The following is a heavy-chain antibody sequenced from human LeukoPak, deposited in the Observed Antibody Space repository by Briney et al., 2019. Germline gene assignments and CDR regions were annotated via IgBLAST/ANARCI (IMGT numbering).Heavy chain of an antibody. CDR3: ARDSGWGNYRSVDYFDY. D-gene: IGHD3-16*02. CDR2: IFPNTGDT. V-gene: IGHV1-2*02. CDR1: GYAFIGYY. J-gene: IGHJ4*02. Sequence: ASMRVSCTASGYAFIGYYIHWVRQAPGQGLEWLGSIFPNTGDTRYAQKFQGRVTMTRDTSISTASMELRRLKSDDSAVYYCARDSGWGNYRSVDYFDYWGQGTLVTVSS.